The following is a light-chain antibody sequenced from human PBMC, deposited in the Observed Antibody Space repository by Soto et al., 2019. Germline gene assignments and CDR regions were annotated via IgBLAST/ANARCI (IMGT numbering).Light chain of an antibody. CDR3: QQYGTSPWT. CDR2: GAS. CDR1: QSVSSSY. Sequence: EIVLTQSPGTLSLSPGERATLSCRASQSVSSSYLAWYQQKPGQAPRLLIYGASSRATGIPDRFSGSGSGTDFTLTISRLEPEVFAEYYCQQYGTSPWTFGQGTRVEIK. V-gene: IGKV3-20*01. J-gene: IGKJ1*01.